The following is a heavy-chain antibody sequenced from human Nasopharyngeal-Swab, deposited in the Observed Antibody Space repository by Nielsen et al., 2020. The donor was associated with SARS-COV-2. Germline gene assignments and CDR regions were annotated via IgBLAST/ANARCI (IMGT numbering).Heavy chain of an antibody. CDR2: INPNSGGT. CDR3: AGGPRLGFDSRYYGMDV. Sequence: ASSKDSCNASGYTSTGYYMHCVRQPPAQGREWLGWINPNSGGTNYAQKFPGGVTMTRDTSISTAYMELSRLRSDDTAVYYCAGGPRLGFDSRYYGMDVWGQGTTVTVSS. V-gene: IGHV1-2*02. D-gene: IGHD3-9*01. CDR1: GYTSTGYY. J-gene: IGHJ6*02.